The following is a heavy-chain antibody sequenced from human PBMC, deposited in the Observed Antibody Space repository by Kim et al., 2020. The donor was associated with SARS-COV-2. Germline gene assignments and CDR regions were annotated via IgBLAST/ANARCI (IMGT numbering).Heavy chain of an antibody. CDR2: IDPRVGTA. D-gene: IGHD2-21*01. CDR3: ARAPSDFYGMDV. Sequence: ASVKVSCKASGYAFTYFFIHWVRQAPGQGLEWMGKIDPRVGTAAYSQNFQGKFTMTGDTSTTTVYMELTSLRSEHTATYYCARAPSDFYGMDVWGQGTPVTVSS. CDR1: GYAFTYFF. J-gene: IGHJ6*02. V-gene: IGHV1-46*01.